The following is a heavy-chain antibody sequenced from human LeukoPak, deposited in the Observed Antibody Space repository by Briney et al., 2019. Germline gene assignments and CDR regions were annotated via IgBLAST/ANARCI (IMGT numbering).Heavy chain of an antibody. J-gene: IGHJ6*03. Sequence: SETLSLTCTVSGGSISGSRYHWGWIRQPPGKGLEWIGSMHYSGSTYYNPSLKSRVTISVDTSKNQLSLNLSSVTAADTAVYYCTRVMVYATYYYYYYMDVWGKGTTVTVSS. CDR1: GGSISGSRYH. V-gene: IGHV4-39*01. CDR3: TRVMVYATYYYYYYMDV. CDR2: MHYSGST. D-gene: IGHD2-8*01.